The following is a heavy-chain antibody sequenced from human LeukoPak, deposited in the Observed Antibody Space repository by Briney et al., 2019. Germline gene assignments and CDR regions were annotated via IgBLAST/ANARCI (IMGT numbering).Heavy chain of an antibody. V-gene: IGHV4-4*07. CDR1: GGSISSYY. Sequence: PSETLSLTCTVSGGSISSYYWSWIRQPAGKGLEWIGRIYSTGSTNYNPSLKSRVTMSVDTSKNQFSQRLRSVTAADTAVYYCARRIASAGTAGFDFWGQGALVTVSS. J-gene: IGHJ4*02. CDR2: IYSTGST. CDR3: ARRIASAGTAGFDF. D-gene: IGHD6-13*01.